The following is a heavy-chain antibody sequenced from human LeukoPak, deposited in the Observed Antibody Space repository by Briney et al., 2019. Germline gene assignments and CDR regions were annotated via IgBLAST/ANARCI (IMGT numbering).Heavy chain of an antibody. CDR2: INHGGGT. D-gene: IGHD4-17*01. Sequence: SETLSLTCAVYGGSFSDYFWNWIRQTPGKGLEWIGEINHGGGTNYNPSLKSRATISVDTSKNQFSLKLSSVTTADTAVYYCARHGKTTVTHVDYWGQGTLVTVSS. CDR1: GGSFSDYF. CDR3: ARHGKTTVTHVDY. V-gene: IGHV4-34*01. J-gene: IGHJ4*02.